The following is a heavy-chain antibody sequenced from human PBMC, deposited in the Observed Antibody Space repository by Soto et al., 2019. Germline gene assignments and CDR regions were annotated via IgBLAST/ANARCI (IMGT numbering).Heavy chain of an antibody. D-gene: IGHD2-21*02. CDR3: AKAAYCGGDCYFD. CDR2: IYYSGST. Sequence: SETLSLTCTVSGGSISSSSYYWGWIRQPPGKGLEWIGSIYYSGSTYYNPSLKSRVTISVDTSKNQFSLKLSSVTAADTAVYYCAKAAYCGGDCYFDWGQGTLVTVS. J-gene: IGHJ4*02. CDR1: GGSISSSSYY. V-gene: IGHV4-39*01.